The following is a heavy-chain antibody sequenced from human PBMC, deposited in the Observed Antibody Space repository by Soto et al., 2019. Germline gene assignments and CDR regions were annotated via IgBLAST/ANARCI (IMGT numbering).Heavy chain of an antibody. CDR1: GYTFTSYG. Sequence: QVPLVQSGAEVKKPGASVKVSCKASGYTFTSYGISWVRQAPGQGLEWMGWISAYNGNTNYAQKLQGRVTMTTDTSTSTAYMELRSLRSDDTAVYYCARDSAPPGYSSSWDRDYYYYYGMDVWGQGTTVTVSS. D-gene: IGHD6-13*01. V-gene: IGHV1-18*01. J-gene: IGHJ6*02. CDR3: ARDSAPPGYSSSWDRDYYYYYGMDV. CDR2: ISAYNGNT.